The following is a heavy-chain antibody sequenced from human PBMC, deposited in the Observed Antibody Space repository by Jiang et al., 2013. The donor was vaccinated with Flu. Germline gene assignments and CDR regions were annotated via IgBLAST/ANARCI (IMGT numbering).Heavy chain of an antibody. CDR1: GGSISSSSYY. CDR2: IYYSGST. Sequence: GSGLVKPSETLSLTCTVSGGSISSSSYYWGWIRQPPGKGLEWIGSIYYSGSTYYNPSLKSRVTISVDTSKNQFSLKLSSVTAADTAVYYCARISEYYYDSSGYYYGIKLHSGMDVWARDHGHRL. D-gene: IGHD3-22*01. CDR3: ARISEYYYDSSGYYYGIKLHSGMDV. J-gene: IGHJ6*01. V-gene: IGHV4-39*01.